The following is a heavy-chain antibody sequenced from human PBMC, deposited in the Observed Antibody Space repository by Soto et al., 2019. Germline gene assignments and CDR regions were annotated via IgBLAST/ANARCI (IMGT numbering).Heavy chain of an antibody. Sequence: SGPTLVNPTQPRTLTCTFSGFLLSTSGGGVAWIRQPPGKALEWLARSYWDDDKRYSPALKSRLNITKDTAKNQAVLTMTNMDPVDTATYYWAPAALNYSDSSGYYLKFVYFDYWGQGTLVTVS. CDR2: SYWDDDK. D-gene: IGHD3-22*01. J-gene: IGHJ4*02. CDR1: GFLLSTSGGG. V-gene: IGHV2-5*02. CDR3: APAALNYSDSSGYYLKFVYFDY.